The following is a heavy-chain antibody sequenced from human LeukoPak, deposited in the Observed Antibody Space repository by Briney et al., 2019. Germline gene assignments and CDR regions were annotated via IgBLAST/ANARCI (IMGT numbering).Heavy chain of an antibody. V-gene: IGHV1-46*01. CDR1: GYTFTNYY. J-gene: IGHJ6*02. Sequence: EASVKVSCKASGYTFTNYYIHWVRQAPGQGLEWMGIINPTGGSTTYAQKFQGRVTMTRDTSTSTVYMDLSSLRFEDTAVYYCARANFEAVAGTYRYYGMDVWGQGTTVTVSS. D-gene: IGHD6-19*01. CDR3: ARANFEAVAGTYRYYGMDV. CDR2: INPTGGST.